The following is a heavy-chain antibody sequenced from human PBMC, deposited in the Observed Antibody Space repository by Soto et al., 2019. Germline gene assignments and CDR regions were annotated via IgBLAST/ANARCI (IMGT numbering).Heavy chain of an antibody. D-gene: IGHD2-15*01. Sequence: SETLSLTCTVPGGSISSSIYYWGWIRQPPGKGLEWIGSIYYSGSTYYNPSLKSRVTISVDTSKNQFSLKLSSVTAADTAVYYCASLSDRREDYWGQGTLVTVSS. CDR2: IYYSGST. V-gene: IGHV4-39*01. J-gene: IGHJ4*02. CDR3: ASLSDRREDY. CDR1: GGSISSSIYY.